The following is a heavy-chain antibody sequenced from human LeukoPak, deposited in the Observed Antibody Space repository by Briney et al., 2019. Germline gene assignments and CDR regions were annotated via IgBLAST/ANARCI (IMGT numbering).Heavy chain of an antibody. CDR1: GGSFSGYY. CDR2: INHSGST. J-gene: IGHJ5*02. D-gene: IGHD6-13*01. CDR3: ALKATDGAQLAQNWFDP. Sequence: PSETLSLTCAVYGGSFSGYYWSWIRQPPGKGLEWIGEINHSGSTNYNPSLKSRVTISVDTSKNQFSLKLSSVTAADTAVYYRALKATDGAQLAQNWFDPWGQGTLVTVSS. V-gene: IGHV4-34*01.